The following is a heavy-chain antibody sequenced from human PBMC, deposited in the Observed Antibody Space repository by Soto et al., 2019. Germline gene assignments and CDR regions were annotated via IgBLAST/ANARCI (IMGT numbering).Heavy chain of an antibody. CDR2: INHSGST. V-gene: IGHV4-34*01. Sequence: PSETLSLTCAVYGGSFSGYYWSWIRQPPGKGLEWIGEINHSGSTNYNPSLKSRVTISVDTSKNQFSLKLSSVTAADTAVYYCARATGIAAAGHFDHWGQGTLVTVSS. J-gene: IGHJ4*02. CDR1: GGSFSGYY. CDR3: ARATGIAAAGHFDH. D-gene: IGHD6-13*01.